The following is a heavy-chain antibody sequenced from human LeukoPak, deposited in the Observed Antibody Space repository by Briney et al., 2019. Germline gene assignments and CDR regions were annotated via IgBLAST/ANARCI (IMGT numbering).Heavy chain of an antibody. CDR1: GFTFSSYS. D-gene: IGHD3-22*01. J-gene: IGHJ3*02. V-gene: IGHV3-21*01. CDR3: ARDWYYYDSSGYPSRPDAFDI. Sequence: GGSLRLSCPASGFTFSSYSMNWVRQAPGKGLEWVSSISSSSSYIYYADSVKGRFTISRDNAKNSLYLQMNSLRAEDTAVYYCARDWYYYDSSGYPSRPDAFDIWGQGTMVTVSS. CDR2: ISSSSSYI.